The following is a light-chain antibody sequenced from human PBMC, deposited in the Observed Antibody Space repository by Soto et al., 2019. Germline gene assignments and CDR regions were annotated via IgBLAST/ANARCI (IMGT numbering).Light chain of an antibody. Sequence: IQVTQSTYSLSASVGDRVTITCLASQSISNYLNWYQHKAGKAPKVLIYAASSLQRGVPSRFSGSGSGTDFTLIISSLQPEDFATYYCQQSYRTPPITFGQGARLEI. J-gene: IGKJ5*01. CDR3: QQSYRTPPIT. CDR2: AAS. V-gene: IGKV1-39*01. CDR1: QSISNY.